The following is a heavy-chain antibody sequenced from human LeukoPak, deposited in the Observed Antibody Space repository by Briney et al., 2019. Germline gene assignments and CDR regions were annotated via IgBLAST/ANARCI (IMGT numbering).Heavy chain of an antibody. CDR3: ARGRVAVAGKRGYFQH. Sequence: TPGGSLRLSCAASGFTFSSYEMNWVRQPPGKGLEWIGEINHSGSTNYNPSLKSRVTISVDTSKNQFSLKLSSVTAADTAVYYCARGRVAVAGKRGYFQHWGQGTLVTVSS. J-gene: IGHJ1*01. CDR1: GFTFSSYE. V-gene: IGHV4-34*01. D-gene: IGHD6-19*01. CDR2: INHSGST.